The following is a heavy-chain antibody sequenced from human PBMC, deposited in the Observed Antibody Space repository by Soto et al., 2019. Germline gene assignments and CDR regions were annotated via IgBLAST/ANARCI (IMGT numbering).Heavy chain of an antibody. CDR3: AKDLLLWAQAFDY. Sequence: SETLSLTCTVSGGSISGYYWSWIRQPPGKGLEWIGYMYNTGSTVYNPSFKSRVTISVDTSKNQFSLKLNSVTAADTAVYYCAKDLLLWAQAFDYWGQGTLVTVSS. D-gene: IGHD3-10*01. V-gene: IGHV4-59*01. CDR1: GGSISGYY. CDR2: MYNTGST. J-gene: IGHJ4*02.